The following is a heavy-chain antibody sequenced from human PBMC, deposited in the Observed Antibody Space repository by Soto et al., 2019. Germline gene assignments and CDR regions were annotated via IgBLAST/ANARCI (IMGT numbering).Heavy chain of an antibody. D-gene: IGHD3-10*01. J-gene: IGHJ4*02. V-gene: IGHV3-53*01. Sequence: EVQLVESGGGLIQPGGSLKLSCAASGFTVGNNYMSWVRQAPGKGLEWVSLIYSTGTTKYADSVKGRFTVSRDNAKNTLYLQMNILRDEDTAVYYCAKDGRGSGSHYNSFGYWGQGTLVTVSS. CDR1: GFTVGNNY. CDR2: IYSTGTT. CDR3: AKDGRGSGSHYNSFGY.